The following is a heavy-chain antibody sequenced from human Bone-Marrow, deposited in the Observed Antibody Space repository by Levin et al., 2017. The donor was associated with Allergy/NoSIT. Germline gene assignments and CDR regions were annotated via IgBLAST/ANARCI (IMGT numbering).Heavy chain of an antibody. D-gene: IGHD3-10*01. CDR3: ARPRGPGD. J-gene: IGHJ4*02. Sequence: SCVVSGASMNSSNWWSWVRRPPGKGLEWIGQIYHSGTTYYNPSLKSRVTISIDTSKNEFSLELTSVTAADTAVYYCARPRGPGDWGQGILVTVSS. V-gene: IGHV4-4*02. CDR2: IYHSGTT. CDR1: GASMNSSNW.